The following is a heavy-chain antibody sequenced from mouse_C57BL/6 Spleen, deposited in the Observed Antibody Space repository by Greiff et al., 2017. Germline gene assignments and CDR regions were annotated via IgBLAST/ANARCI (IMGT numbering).Heavy chain of an antibody. CDR1: GFTFSDYG. CDR2: ISSGSSTI. CDR3: AGGGYYAMDY. V-gene: IGHV5-17*01. J-gene: IGHJ4*01. Sequence: DVKLVESGGGLVKPGGSLKLSCAASGFTFSDYGMHWVRQAPEKGLEWVAYISSGSSTIYYADTGKGRFTISRDNAKNTLFLQMTSLRSEDTAMYYCAGGGYYAMDYWRQGTSVTVSS.